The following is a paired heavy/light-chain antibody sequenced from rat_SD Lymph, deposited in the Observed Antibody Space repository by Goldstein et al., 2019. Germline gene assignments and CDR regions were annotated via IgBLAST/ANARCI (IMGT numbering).Heavy chain of an antibody. V-gene: IGHV5-29*01. CDR2: ISYDGSST. CDR3: TSYGGYPAYAY. J-gene: IGHJ3*01. D-gene: IGHD1-11*01. CDR1: GFTFSNYG. Sequence: EVQLVESGGGLVQPGRSMKLSCAASGFTFSNYGMAWVRQAPTKGLEWVATISYDGSSTYYRDSVKGRFTISRDNAKSTLYLQMNSLRSEDTATYYCTSYGGYPAYAYWGQGTLVTVSS.
Light chain of an antibody. CDR2: NAN. J-gene: IGKJ2-1*01. Sequence: DIQMTQSPSFLSASVGDRVTLSCKASQNINKYLAWYQQKLGEAPKLLIYNANSLQTGIPSRFSGSGSGTDFTLTISSLQPEDVATYFCLQHNSWPNTFGAGTKLELK. V-gene: IGKV22S2*01. CDR1: QNINKY. CDR3: LQHNSWPNT.